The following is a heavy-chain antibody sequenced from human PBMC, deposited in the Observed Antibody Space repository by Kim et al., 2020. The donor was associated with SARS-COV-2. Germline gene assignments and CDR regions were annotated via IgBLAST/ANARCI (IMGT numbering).Heavy chain of an antibody. Sequence: SETLSLTCTVSGYSISSGYYWGWIRQPPGKGLEWIGSIYHSGSTYYNPSLKSRVTISVDTSKNQFSLKLSSVTAADTAVYYCARGLIAALNWFDPWGQGT. J-gene: IGHJ5*02. CDR1: GYSISSGYY. CDR2: IYHSGST. D-gene: IGHD6-13*01. CDR3: ARGLIAALNWFDP. V-gene: IGHV4-38-2*02.